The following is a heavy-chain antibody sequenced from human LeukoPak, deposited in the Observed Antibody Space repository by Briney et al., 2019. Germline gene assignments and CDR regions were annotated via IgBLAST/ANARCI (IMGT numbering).Heavy chain of an antibody. CDR3: ARGLVYSSSWNNWFDP. D-gene: IGHD6-13*01. J-gene: IGHJ5*02. CDR1: GGSISSYY. V-gene: IGHV4-4*07. CDR2: IYSSGST. Sequence: SETLSLTCTVSGGSISSYYWSWIRQPAGKGLEWIGRIYSSGSTNYNPSLQSRVTMSVDTSKNQFSLKVNYVTAADTAVYYCARGLVYSSSWNNWFDPWGQGTLVTVSS.